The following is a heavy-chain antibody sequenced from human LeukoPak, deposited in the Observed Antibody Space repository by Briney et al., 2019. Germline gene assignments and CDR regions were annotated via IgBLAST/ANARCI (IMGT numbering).Heavy chain of an antibody. CDR3: ARDVGGGTFDI. J-gene: IGHJ3*02. CDR1: GFTLRRFW. V-gene: IGHV3-7*05. CDR2: IDQSGGRN. D-gene: IGHD3-3*01. Sequence: PGGSLRLSCAASGFTLRRFWMNWVRQAPGRGLEWVANIDQSGGRNNYVDSVKGRFTISRDNAKNSLFLEMSSLRADDTAVYFGARDVGGGTFDIWGQGTTVTVSS.